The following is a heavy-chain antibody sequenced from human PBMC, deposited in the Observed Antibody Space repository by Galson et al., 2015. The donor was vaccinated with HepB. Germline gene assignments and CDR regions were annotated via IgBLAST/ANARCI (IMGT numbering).Heavy chain of an antibody. J-gene: IGHJ4*02. CDR2: IIPIFGTA. V-gene: IGHV1-69*13. CDR3: ARVYGGYTAMVY. CDR1: GGTFSSYA. Sequence: SVKVSCKASGGTFSSYAISWVRQAPGQGLEWMGGIIPIFGTANYAQKFQGRVTITADESTSTAYMELSSLRSEDTAVYYCARVYGGYTAMVYWGQGTLVTVSS. D-gene: IGHD5-18*01.